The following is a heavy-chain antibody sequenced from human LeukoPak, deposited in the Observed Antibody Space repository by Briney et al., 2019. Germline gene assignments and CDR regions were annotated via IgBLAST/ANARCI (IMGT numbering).Heavy chain of an antibody. J-gene: IGHJ1*01. CDR1: GGSLSRSGVY. V-gene: IGHV4-39*01. D-gene: IGHD3-22*01. CDR3: ARQWDSSGYHEYFQH. CDR2: MSHSGTN. Sequence: SETLSLTCTVSGGSLSRSGVYWGWIRQPPGMGLEWIGSMSHSGTNYYTPSLKSRVTISVDTTKNQFSIKLSSVTAANTAVYFFARQWDSSGYHEYFQHWGQGTLVTVFS.